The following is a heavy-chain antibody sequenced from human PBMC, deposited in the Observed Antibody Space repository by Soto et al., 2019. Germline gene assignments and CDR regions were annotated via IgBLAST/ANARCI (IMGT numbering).Heavy chain of an antibody. Sequence: GASVKVSCKASGYNFIGYYMYWVRQAPGQGLEWMGWISPNSGGTNYAQNFQGRVTMTRDTSISTAYLELSRLRPDDTAVYYCARPGSDLWSGYYPLEDWGQGTLVTVSS. CDR2: ISPNSGGT. CDR3: ARPGSDLWSGYYPLED. D-gene: IGHD3-3*01. CDR1: GYNFIGYY. V-gene: IGHV1-2*02. J-gene: IGHJ4*02.